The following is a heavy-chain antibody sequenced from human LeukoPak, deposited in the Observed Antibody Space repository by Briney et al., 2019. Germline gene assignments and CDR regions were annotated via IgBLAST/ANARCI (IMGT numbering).Heavy chain of an antibody. CDR3: ATTTGTLGFGAFDI. CDR2: IYSGGST. J-gene: IGHJ3*02. CDR1: GFTVSSNY. Sequence: GGSLRLSCAASGFTVSSNYMSWVRQAPGKGLEWVSVIYSGGSTYYADSVKGRFTISRDNSKNTLYLQMNSLRAEDTAVYYCATTTGTLGFGAFDIWGQGTMVTVSS. V-gene: IGHV3-53*01. D-gene: IGHD1-1*01.